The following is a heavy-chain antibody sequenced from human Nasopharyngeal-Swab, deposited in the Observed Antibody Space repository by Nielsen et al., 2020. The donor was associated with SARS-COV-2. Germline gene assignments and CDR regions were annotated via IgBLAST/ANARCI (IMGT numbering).Heavy chain of an antibody. CDR3: ARDCSSTSCYGGWFDP. Sequence: GVLKISCAASGFTFSSYWMSWVRQAPGKGLEWVANIKQDGSEKYYVDSVKGRFTISRDNAKNSLYLQMNSLRAEDTAVYYCARDCSSTSCYGGWFDPWGQGTLVTVSS. V-gene: IGHV3-7*01. J-gene: IGHJ5*02. CDR2: IKQDGSEK. D-gene: IGHD2-2*01. CDR1: GFTFSSYW.